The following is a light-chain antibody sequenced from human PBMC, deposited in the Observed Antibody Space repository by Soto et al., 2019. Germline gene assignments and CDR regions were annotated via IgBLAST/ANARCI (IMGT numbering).Light chain of an antibody. J-gene: IGKJ1*01. Sequence: EIVMTQSPATLYVSPGERATLSCRASQSVSSNLAWYQQKPGQAPRLLIYGASTRATGIPARFSGSGSGADFTLTISSLQSEDFAVYYWQQYNNCPRTFGQGTKVEIK. CDR2: GAS. CDR1: QSVSSN. V-gene: IGKV3-15*01. CDR3: QQYNNCPRT.